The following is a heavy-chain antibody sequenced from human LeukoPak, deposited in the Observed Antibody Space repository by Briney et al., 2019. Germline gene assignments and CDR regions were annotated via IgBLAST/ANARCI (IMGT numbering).Heavy chain of an antibody. D-gene: IGHD2-2*01. CDR2: FYSPGST. CDR3: ASARESCIGSSCYEYFHH. J-gene: IGHJ1*01. CDR1: GFTVTTKS. V-gene: IGHV3-53*01. Sequence: GGSLRLSCAASGFTVTTKSMAWVRQAPGRGLEWVSVFYSPGSTYYADSVHGHFTISRDTSLNTFFLQMNSLRAEDTAVYYCASARESCIGSSCYEYFHHWGQGTPLTVSS.